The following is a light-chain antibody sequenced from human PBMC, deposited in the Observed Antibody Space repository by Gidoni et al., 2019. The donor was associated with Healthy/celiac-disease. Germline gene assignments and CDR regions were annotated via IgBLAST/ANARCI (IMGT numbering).Light chain of an antibody. V-gene: IGLV2-23*02. CDR3: CSYAGSSTFYV. CDR2: EVS. Sequence: QSALTQPDSVSGSPGQSITISCTGTSRDVGSYNLVSWYQQHPGKAPKLMIYEVSQRPSGVSNRVSGSTSGNTASLTISGLQAADEADYYCCSYAGSSTFYVFGPGTKVTVL. CDR1: SRDVGSYNL. J-gene: IGLJ1*01.